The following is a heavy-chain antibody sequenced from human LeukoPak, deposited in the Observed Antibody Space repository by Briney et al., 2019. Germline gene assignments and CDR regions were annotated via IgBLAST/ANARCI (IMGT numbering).Heavy chain of an antibody. Sequence: PGGSLRLSCAASGFTFSSYSMHWVRQAPGKGLEWVSGISGSGSSAYYPDSVKGRFTISRDNAKNSLYLQMNSLRAEDTAVYYCARGGPLDYWGQGTLVTVSS. D-gene: IGHD1-26*01. CDR2: ISGSGSSA. J-gene: IGHJ4*02. CDR1: GFTFSSYS. V-gene: IGHV3-21*01. CDR3: ARGGPLDY.